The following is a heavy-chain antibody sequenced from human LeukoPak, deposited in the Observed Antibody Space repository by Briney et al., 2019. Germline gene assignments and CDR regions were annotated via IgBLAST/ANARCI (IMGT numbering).Heavy chain of an antibody. CDR1: GGSFSGYY. CDR2: INHSGST. J-gene: IGHJ4*02. V-gene: IGHV4-34*01. D-gene: IGHD3-3*01. Sequence: PSETLSLTCAVYGGSFSGYYWSWIRRPPGKGLEWIGEINHSGSTNYNPSLKSRVTISVDTSKNQFSLKLSSVTAADTGVYYCASPGPYYDFWSGYQYYFDYWGQGTLVTVSS. CDR3: ASPGPYYDFWSGYQYYFDY.